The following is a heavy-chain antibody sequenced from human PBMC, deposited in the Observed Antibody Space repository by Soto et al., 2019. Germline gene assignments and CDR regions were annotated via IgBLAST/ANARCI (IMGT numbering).Heavy chain of an antibody. J-gene: IGHJ4*02. CDR3: ARFPRDFCGRDCSSEN. CDR2: ISYDGTNK. D-gene: IGHD2-21*02. V-gene: IGHV3-30*03. Sequence: PGGSLRLSCTASGFIFGSYGMHWVRQAPGKGLEWVALISYDGTNKYYPDSVKGRFTIARDNPKNTLYLEMNSLIPEDTAVYYCARFPRDFCGRDCSSENWGQGTQVTVSS. CDR1: GFIFGSYG.